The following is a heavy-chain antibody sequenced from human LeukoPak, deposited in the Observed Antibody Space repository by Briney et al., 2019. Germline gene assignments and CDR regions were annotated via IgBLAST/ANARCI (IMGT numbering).Heavy chain of an antibody. Sequence: GESLKISCKGSGYGFTSYWIGWVRQMPGKGLEWMGIIYPGDSDTRYSPSFQGQVTISADKSISTAYLQWSSLKASDTAMYYCARLVYYDFWSGYPSRFDPWGQGTLVTVSS. D-gene: IGHD3-3*01. CDR3: ARLVYYDFWSGYPSRFDP. CDR2: IYPGDSDT. V-gene: IGHV5-51*01. J-gene: IGHJ5*02. CDR1: GYGFTSYW.